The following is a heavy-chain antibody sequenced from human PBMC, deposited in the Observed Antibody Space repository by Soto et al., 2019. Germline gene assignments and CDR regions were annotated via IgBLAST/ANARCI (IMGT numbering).Heavy chain of an antibody. CDR3: ARNRVGYCSGGSCYSGRDYYYYYMDV. D-gene: IGHD2-15*01. J-gene: IGHJ6*03. CDR1: GGTFSSYT. Sequence: QVQLVQSGAEVKKPGSSVKVSCKASGGTFSSYTISWVRQAPGQGLEWMGRIIPILGIANYAQKFQGRVTITADKSTSTGYMELSSLRSEDTAVYYCARNRVGYCSGGSCYSGRDYYYYYMDVWGKGTTVTVSS. CDR2: IIPILGIA. V-gene: IGHV1-69*02.